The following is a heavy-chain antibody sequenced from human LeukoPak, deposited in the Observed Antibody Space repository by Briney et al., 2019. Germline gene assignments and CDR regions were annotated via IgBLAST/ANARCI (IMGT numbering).Heavy chain of an antibody. D-gene: IGHD1-1*01. CDR3: AIWTSVNY. Sequence: GGSLRLSCAASGFTFNRSWMNWVRQAPGKGLEWVANMDPSGSQKRYVDSVKGRFIISKDNPGASLYLDMYNLRAEDTAIYYCAIWTSVNYWGQGTLVTVSS. V-gene: IGHV3-7*01. J-gene: IGHJ4*02. CDR1: GFTFNRSW. CDR2: MDPSGSQK.